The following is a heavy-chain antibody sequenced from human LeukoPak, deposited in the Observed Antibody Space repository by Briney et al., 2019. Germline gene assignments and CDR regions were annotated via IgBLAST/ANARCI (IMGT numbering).Heavy chain of an antibody. CDR3: ARDQEYYYDSSGYYYTLDY. V-gene: IGHV3-7*01. CDR1: GFTFSSHW. D-gene: IGHD3-22*01. Sequence: GGSLRLSCVVSGFTFSSHWMSWVRQAPGKGLEWVANIKQDGSEIYYVDSVRGQFTISRDNAKNSLHLQMNSLRAEDTAVYYCARDQEYYYDSSGYYYTLDYWGQGTLVTVSS. J-gene: IGHJ4*02. CDR2: IKQDGSEI.